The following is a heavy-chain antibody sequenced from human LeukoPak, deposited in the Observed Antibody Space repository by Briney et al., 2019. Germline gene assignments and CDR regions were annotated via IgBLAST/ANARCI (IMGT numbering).Heavy chain of an antibody. J-gene: IGHJ6*03. Sequence: SETLSLTCTVSGGSISTSNYYWGWIRQPPGKGLEWIGYIYYSGSTNYNPSLKSRVTISVDTSKNQFSLKLSSVTAADTAVYYCAREREWIQLPAMRTYYYMDVWGKGTTVTVSS. V-gene: IGHV4-61*01. CDR2: IYYSGST. CDR3: AREREWIQLPAMRTYYYMDV. D-gene: IGHD5-18*01. CDR1: GGSISTSNYY.